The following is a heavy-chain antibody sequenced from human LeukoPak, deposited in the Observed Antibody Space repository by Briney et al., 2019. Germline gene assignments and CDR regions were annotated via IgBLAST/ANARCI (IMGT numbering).Heavy chain of an antibody. CDR2: IKRDGSEK. J-gene: IGHJ4*02. CDR1: GFTFSSHW. Sequence: GGSLRLSCAASGFTFSSHWMSWVRQAPGKGLEWVANIKRDGSEKYYVDSVKGRFTISRDNAKNTLYLQMNSLRAEDTAVYYCARGGFCSGGSCYSTPNYWGQGTLVTVSS. D-gene: IGHD2-15*01. V-gene: IGHV3-7*01. CDR3: ARGGFCSGGSCYSTPNY.